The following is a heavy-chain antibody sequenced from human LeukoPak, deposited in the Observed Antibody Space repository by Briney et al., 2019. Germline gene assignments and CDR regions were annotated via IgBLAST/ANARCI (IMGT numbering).Heavy chain of an antibody. Sequence: SVKVSCKASGGTFISYAIRWVRQAPGQGLEWMGRIIPIFGISNYAQKFQGRVTITADKSTSTAYMELSSLRSEDTAVYYCARGGGYCSGGSCYTPPGYYYYGMDVWGQGTTVSVST. CDR1: GGTFISYA. CDR3: ARGGGYCSGGSCYTPPGYYYYGMDV. V-gene: IGHV1-69*04. J-gene: IGHJ6*01. CDR2: IIPIFGIS. D-gene: IGHD2-15*01.